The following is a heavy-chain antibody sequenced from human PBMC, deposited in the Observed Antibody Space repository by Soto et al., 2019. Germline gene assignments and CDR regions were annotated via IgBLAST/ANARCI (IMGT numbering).Heavy chain of an antibody. CDR1: RGTVVSFG. D-gene: IGHD1-20*01. CDR3: AKDPLGVTGADLAY. V-gene: IGHV3-23*01. CDR2: ISGSGDRT. Sequence: LRCAASRGTVVSFGVSWIRKKKGKGPEWVSAISGSGDRTYYADSVKGRFTISGDNSKNTLYLQMNSLRAEDTAVYFCAKDPLGVTGADLAYWGQRTLVTVFS. J-gene: IGHJ4*02.